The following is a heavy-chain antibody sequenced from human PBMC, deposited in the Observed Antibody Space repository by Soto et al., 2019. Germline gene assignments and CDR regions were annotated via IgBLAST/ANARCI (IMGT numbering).Heavy chain of an antibody. V-gene: IGHV4-34*01. CDR3: ARRGRRYCSSTSCQTFDY. J-gene: IGHJ4*02. Sequence: KPSETLSLTCAVYGGSFSGYYWSWIRQPPGKGLEWIGEINHSGSTNYNPSLKSRVTISVDTSKNQFSLKLSSVTAADTAVYYCARRGRRYCSSTSCQTFDYWGQGTLVTVSS. CDR1: GGSFSGYY. D-gene: IGHD2-2*01. CDR2: INHSGST.